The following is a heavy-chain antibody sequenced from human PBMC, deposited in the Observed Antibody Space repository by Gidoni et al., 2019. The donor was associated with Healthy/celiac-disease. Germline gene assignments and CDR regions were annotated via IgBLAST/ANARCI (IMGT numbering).Heavy chain of an antibody. D-gene: IGHD3-22*01. Sequence: VQLQQWGAGLLTPSETLSLTCAVYGGSFSGYYWSWIRQPPGKGLEWIGDINHSGSTNYNPTLKSRVNISVDTSKNQFSLKLSSVTAADTAVYYCARVQNYYDSSGPPYYFDYWGQGTLVTVSS. J-gene: IGHJ4*02. V-gene: IGHV4-34*01. CDR3: ARVQNYYDSSGPPYYFDY. CDR1: GGSFSGYY. CDR2: INHSGST.